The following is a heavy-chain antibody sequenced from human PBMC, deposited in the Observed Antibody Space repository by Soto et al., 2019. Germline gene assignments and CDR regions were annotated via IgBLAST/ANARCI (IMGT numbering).Heavy chain of an antibody. J-gene: IGHJ6*02. D-gene: IGHD5-12*01. Sequence: PGESLKISCKGSGYSFTSYWVGWVRQMPGKCLEWLGIIYPGDADTRYSPSFQGQVTISADKSISTAYLQWSSLKASATAMYYCARHRTSRGYRGYGFKGMDVWGQGTTVTVSS. CDR1: GYSFTSYW. CDR2: IYPGDADT. V-gene: IGHV5-51*01. CDR3: ARHRTSRGYRGYGFKGMDV.